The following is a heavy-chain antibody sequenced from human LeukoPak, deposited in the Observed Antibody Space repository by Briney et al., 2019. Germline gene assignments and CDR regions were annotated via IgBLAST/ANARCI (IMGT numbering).Heavy chain of an antibody. J-gene: IGHJ4*02. CDR2: INPNSGDT. CDR3: VRGFYAGSDNGA. CDR1: GYTFTNYY. Sequence: ASVKVSCKASGYTFTNYYIHWVRQAPGQGLEWMGWINPNSGDTDYAQKFQGRVTMTRDTSISTAYMELSSLRSDDTAVHYCVRGFYAGSDNGAGGQGTLVTVSS. D-gene: IGHD2/OR15-2a*01. V-gene: IGHV1-2*02.